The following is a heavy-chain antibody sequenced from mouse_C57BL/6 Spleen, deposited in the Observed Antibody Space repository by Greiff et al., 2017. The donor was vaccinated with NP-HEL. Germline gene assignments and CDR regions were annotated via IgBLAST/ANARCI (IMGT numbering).Heavy chain of an antibody. Sequence: QVQLQQPGAELVMPGASVKLSCKASGYTFTSYWMHWVQQRPGQGLEWIGEIDPSDSYTNYNQKLKGKSTLTVDKYTSTDHMQLSRLTAEDSADYCCARGGYYGTLDYWGQGTTLTVSS. D-gene: IGHD1-1*01. V-gene: IGHV1-69*01. J-gene: IGHJ2*01. CDR3: ARGGYYGTLDY. CDR2: IDPSDSYT. CDR1: GYTFTSYW.